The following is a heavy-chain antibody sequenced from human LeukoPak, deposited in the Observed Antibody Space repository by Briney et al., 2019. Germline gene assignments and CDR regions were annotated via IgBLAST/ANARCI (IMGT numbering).Heavy chain of an antibody. CDR1: GIIFSDFG. D-gene: IGHD2-15*01. CDR3: AKATCSGASCFSNSRDAFDI. Sequence: GGSLRLSCAASGIIFSDFGMHWVRQAPGKGLEWMAIIWYDRSNKYYADSVKGRFTISRDNSQNTMYLQMNSLRVEDTAVYYCAKATCSGASCFSNSRDAFDIWGQGTMVTVSS. CDR2: IWYDRSNK. V-gene: IGHV3-33*06. J-gene: IGHJ3*02.